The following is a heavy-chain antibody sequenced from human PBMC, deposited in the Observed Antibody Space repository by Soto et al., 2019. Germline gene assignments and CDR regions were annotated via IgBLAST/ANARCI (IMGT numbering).Heavy chain of an antibody. CDR1: GGSVSSGSYY. J-gene: IGHJ6*02. D-gene: IGHD3-10*01. V-gene: IGHV4-61*01. CDR2: IYYSGST. Sequence: SETLSLTCTVSGGSVSSGSYYWSWIRQPPGKGLEWIGYIYYSGSTNYNPSLKSRVTISVDTSKNQFSLKLSSVTAADTAVYYCARDARLLWFGELFSPQYYYGMDVWGQGTTVTVSS. CDR3: ARDARLLWFGELFSPQYYYGMDV.